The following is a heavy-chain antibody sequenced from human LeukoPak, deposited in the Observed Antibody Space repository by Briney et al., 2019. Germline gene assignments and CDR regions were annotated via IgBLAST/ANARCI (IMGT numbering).Heavy chain of an antibody. J-gene: IGHJ3*02. V-gene: IGHV4-59*08. CDR3: ARRGDSSSWFPFDI. CDR1: GGSISPYY. D-gene: IGHD6-13*01. CDR2: IYYSGST. Sequence: PSETLSLTCTVSGGSISPYYWSWIRQPPGKGLEWIGYIYYSGSTNYNPPLKSRVTISVDTSKNQFSLKLSSVTAADTAVYYCARRGDSSSWFPFDIWGQGTMVTVSS.